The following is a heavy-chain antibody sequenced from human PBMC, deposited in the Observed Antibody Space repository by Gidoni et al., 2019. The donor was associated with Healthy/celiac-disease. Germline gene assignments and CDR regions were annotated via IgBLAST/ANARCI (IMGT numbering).Heavy chain of an antibody. CDR2: LYPGDSDT. CDR3: ARRSRPAYDSSGYYYVYGDRFDP. CDR1: GYSFTSYW. J-gene: IGHJ5*02. Sequence: EVQLVQSGAEVKTPGESLKISCKGSGYSFTSYWIGWVRQMPGKGLEWMGILYPGDSDTRYSPSFQGQVTISADKSISTAYLQWSSLKASDTAMYYCARRSRPAYDSSGYYYVYGDRFDPWGQGTLVTVSS. D-gene: IGHD3-22*01. V-gene: IGHV5-51*01.